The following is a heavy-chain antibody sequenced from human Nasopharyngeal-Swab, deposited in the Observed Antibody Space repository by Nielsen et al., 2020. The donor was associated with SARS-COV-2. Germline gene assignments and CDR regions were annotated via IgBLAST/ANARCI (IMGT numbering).Heavy chain of an antibody. CDR2: TYYTSKWIN. CDR3: ARGWLRGGFDY. J-gene: IGHJ4*02. Sequence: SETLSLTCAISGDSVSINSDGWNWIRQSTSSGLEWLGRTYYTSKWINDYAVSVTSRIIISPDTSKNQFSLQLKSVTPEDTAVYFCARGWLRGGFDYWGQGTLVTVAS. V-gene: IGHV6-1*01. CDR1: GDSVSINSDG. D-gene: IGHD5-12*01.